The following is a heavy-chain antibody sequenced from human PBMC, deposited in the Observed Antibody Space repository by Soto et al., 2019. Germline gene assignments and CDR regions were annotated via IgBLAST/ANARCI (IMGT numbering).Heavy chain of an antibody. D-gene: IGHD5-12*01. CDR1: GFTFSSYG. CDR2: IWYDGSNK. Sequence: GSLRLSCAASGFTFSSYGMHWVRQAPGKGLEWVAVIWYDGSNKYYADSVKGRFTISRDNSKNTLYLQMNSLRAEDTAVYYCARDKRGGYDTYYFDYWGQGTLVTVSS. V-gene: IGHV3-33*01. J-gene: IGHJ4*02. CDR3: ARDKRGGYDTYYFDY.